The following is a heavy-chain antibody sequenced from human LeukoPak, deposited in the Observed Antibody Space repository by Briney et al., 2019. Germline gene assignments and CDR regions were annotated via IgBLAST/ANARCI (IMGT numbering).Heavy chain of an antibody. CDR3: ASEAYCGSDCYEAFDS. Sequence: GGSLRLSCASSGFPFSSYGMHWVRQAPGKVLEWVAVIWHDGSNKYYADSVKGRFTISRDNSKNTLYLQMNSLRAEDTAVYYCASEAYCGSDCYEAFDSCGQGTLVTVSP. D-gene: IGHD2-21*02. CDR1: GFPFSSYG. CDR2: IWHDGSNK. V-gene: IGHV3-33*01. J-gene: IGHJ4*02.